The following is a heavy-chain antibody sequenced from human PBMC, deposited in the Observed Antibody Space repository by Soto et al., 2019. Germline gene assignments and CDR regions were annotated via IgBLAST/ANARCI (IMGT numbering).Heavy chain of an antibody. Sequence: ASAKVSCKASGYTFTSHGINWVRQAPGQGLELMGWISAYNGDTKYEQKFQGRVAMTTDASSSTAYMELKSLSSDDTAVYFCARDPSTTSGNRIWFDPWGQGXQVTVYS. CDR2: ISAYNGDT. J-gene: IGHJ5*02. CDR1: GYTFTSHG. CDR3: ARDPSTTSGNRIWFDP. D-gene: IGHD6-19*01. V-gene: IGHV1-18*04.